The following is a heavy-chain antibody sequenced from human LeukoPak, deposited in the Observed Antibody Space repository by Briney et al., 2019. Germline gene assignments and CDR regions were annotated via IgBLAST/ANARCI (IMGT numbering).Heavy chain of an antibody. CDR2: ITGRGGNT. CDR3: ARDRAAFDS. D-gene: IGHD6-25*01. J-gene: IGHJ4*02. CDR1: GFTLSRFP. V-gene: IGHV3-23*01. Sequence: GGSLRLSCAGSGFTLSRFPMSWVRQAPGKGLQWVSGITGRGGNTYYGDSVEGRFTISRDNSKNTLSLQMDSLRAEDTAIYYCARDRAAFDSWGQGTLVTVSS.